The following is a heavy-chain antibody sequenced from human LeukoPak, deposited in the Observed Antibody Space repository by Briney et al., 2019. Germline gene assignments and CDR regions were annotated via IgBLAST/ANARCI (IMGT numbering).Heavy chain of an antibody. V-gene: IGHV4-34*01. CDR3: ARLGVLRYFDWLQKETYYFDY. CDR2: INHSGST. J-gene: IGHJ4*02. Sequence: SETLSLTCAIYGGSFSGYYWSWIRQPPGRGLEWIGQINHSGSTNYNPSLKSRVTISVDTSKNQFSLKLSSVTAADTAVYYCARLGVLRYFDWLQKETYYFDYWGQGTLVTVSS. D-gene: IGHD3-9*01. CDR1: GGSFSGYY.